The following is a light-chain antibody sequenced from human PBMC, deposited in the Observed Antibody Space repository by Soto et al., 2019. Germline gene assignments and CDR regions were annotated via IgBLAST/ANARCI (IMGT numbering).Light chain of an antibody. Sequence: DVLLTQSPSALSASLGDRVTITCRASQGLGHFVAWYQHKTGEAPRLLIYHASTLESGVPSRFGGSGSGTEFTLTISRLQPDDVATYYCQQYETYSVGTFGQGTKV. CDR3: QQYETYSVGT. J-gene: IGKJ1*01. CDR2: HAS. V-gene: IGKV1-5*01. CDR1: QGLGHF.